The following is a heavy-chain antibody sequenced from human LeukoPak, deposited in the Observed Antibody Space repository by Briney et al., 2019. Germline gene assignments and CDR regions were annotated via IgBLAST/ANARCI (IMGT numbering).Heavy chain of an antibody. CDR2: IIPILGIA. J-gene: IGHJ5*02. CDR3: ARRVGYYDILTGSPERNGFDP. Sequence: GSSVKVSCKASGGTFSSYAISWVRQAPGQGLEWMGRIIPILGIANYAQKFQGRVTITADKSTSTAYMELSSLRSEDTAVYYCARRVGYYDILTGSPERNGFDPWGQGTLVTVSS. CDR1: GGTFSSYA. V-gene: IGHV1-69*04. D-gene: IGHD3-9*01.